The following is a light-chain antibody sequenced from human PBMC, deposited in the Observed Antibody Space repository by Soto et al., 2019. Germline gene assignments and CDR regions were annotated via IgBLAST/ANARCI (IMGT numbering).Light chain of an antibody. CDR1: QSVSGY. Sequence: EIVLTQSPVTLSLSPGERATLSCRASQSVSGYLAWYQQKPGQAPRILIYDASNRATGIPARFSGSGSGTDFTPATSSLADEDFAVFYCQERSNWRPITFGGGTRLEIK. CDR3: QERSNWRPIT. CDR2: DAS. J-gene: IGKJ5*01. V-gene: IGKV3-11*01.